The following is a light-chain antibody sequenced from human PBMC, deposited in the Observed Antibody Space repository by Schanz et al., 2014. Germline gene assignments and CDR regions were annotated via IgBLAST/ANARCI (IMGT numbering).Light chain of an antibody. CDR2: DVS. CDR3: CSYAGKYTWV. J-gene: IGLJ3*02. Sequence: QSALTQPRSVSGSPGQSVTISCAGTSSDVGGHNYVSWYQQHPGKAPKLIIYDVSARPSGVPDRFSGSKSVNTASLTISGLQAEDEADYYCCSYAGKYTWVFGGGTKVTVL. CDR1: SSDVGGHNY. V-gene: IGLV2-11*01.